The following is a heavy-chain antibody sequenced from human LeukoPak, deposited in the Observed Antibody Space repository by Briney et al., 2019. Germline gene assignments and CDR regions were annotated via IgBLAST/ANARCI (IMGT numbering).Heavy chain of an antibody. CDR2: IYYSGST. CDR1: GGSISSYY. Sequence: SETLSLTCTVSGGSISSYYWSWLRQPPGKGLEWIGYIYYSGSTNYNPSLKSRVTISVDTSKNQFSLKLSSVTAADTAVYYCARGRRSRYYGMDVWGQGTTVTVSS. CDR3: ARGRRSRYYGMDV. V-gene: IGHV4-59*01. J-gene: IGHJ6*02. D-gene: IGHD5-24*01.